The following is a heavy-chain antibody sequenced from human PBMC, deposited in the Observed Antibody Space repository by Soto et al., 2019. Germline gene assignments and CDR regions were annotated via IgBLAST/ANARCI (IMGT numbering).Heavy chain of an antibody. CDR3: AKDQWDSSSWPLKNAGWDWFDP. CDR2: ISGSGGST. Sequence: GGSLRLSCAASGFTFSRYAMSWVRQAPGKGLEWVSAISGSGGSTYYADSVKGRLTISRDNSKNTLYLQMNSLRTEDTAVNYCAKDQWDSSSWPLKNAGWDWFDPWGQGTLVTVSS. V-gene: IGHV3-23*01. D-gene: IGHD6-13*01. J-gene: IGHJ5*02. CDR1: GFTFSRYA.